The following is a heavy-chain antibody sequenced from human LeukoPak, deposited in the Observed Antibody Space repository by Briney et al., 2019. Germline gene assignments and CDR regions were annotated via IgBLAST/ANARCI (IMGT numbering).Heavy chain of an antibody. CDR2: ISAYNGNT. D-gene: IGHD5-12*01. Sequence: GASVKVSCKASGYTFTSYGISWVRQAPGQGLEWMGWISAYNGNTNYAQKLQGRVTMTTDTSTSTAYMELRSLRSDDTAVYYCARVAREWLRNHNWFDPWGQGTLVTVSS. J-gene: IGHJ5*02. V-gene: IGHV1-18*01. CDR3: ARVAREWLRNHNWFDP. CDR1: GYTFTSYG.